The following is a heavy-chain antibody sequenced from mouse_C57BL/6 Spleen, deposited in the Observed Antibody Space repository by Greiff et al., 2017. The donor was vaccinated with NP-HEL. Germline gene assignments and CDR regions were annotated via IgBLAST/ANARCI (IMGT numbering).Heavy chain of an antibody. CDR1: GYTFTSYW. CDR3: ARRGQKGYFDY. V-gene: IGHV1-52*01. J-gene: IGHJ2*01. CDR2: IDPSDSET. Sequence: QVQLQQPGAELVRPGSSVKLSCKASGYTFTSYWMHWVKQRPIQGLEWIGNIDPSDSETHYNQKFKDKATLTVDKSSSTAYMQLSSLTSEDSAVYYCARRGQKGYFDYWGQGTTLTVSS.